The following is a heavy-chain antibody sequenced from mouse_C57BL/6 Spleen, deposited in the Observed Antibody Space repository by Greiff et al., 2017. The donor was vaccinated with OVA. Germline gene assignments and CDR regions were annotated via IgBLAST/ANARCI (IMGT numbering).Heavy chain of an antibody. D-gene: IGHD2-1*01. CDR2: IDPENGDT. Sequence: VHVKQSGAELVRPGASVKLSCTASGFNIKDDYMHWVKQRPEQGLEWIGWIDPENGDTEYASKFQGKATITADTSSNTAYLQLSSLTSEDTAVYYCTPIYYGLDYWGQGTTLTVSS. CDR1: GFNIKDDY. J-gene: IGHJ2*01. CDR3: TPIYYGLDY. V-gene: IGHV14-4*01.